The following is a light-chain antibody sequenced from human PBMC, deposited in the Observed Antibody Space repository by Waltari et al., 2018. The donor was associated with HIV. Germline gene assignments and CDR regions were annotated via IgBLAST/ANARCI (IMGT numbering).Light chain of an antibody. Sequence: QSALTQPASVSGSPGQSITISCTGTSSDVGSYILVSWYQQHPGKAPKLMIFEVTKRPSGVSNRFSGSKSGNTASLTISGLQAEDETDYFCCSYASSGTYVFGTGTKVTVL. CDR3: CSYASSGTYV. V-gene: IGLV2-23*02. CDR2: EVT. CDR1: SSDVGSYIL. J-gene: IGLJ1*01.